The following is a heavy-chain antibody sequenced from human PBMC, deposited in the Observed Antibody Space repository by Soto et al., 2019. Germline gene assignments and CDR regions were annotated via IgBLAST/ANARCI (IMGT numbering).Heavy chain of an antibody. J-gene: IGHJ5*02. CDR2: ISWNSGNI. Sequence: EVQLVESGGGLVQPGRSLRLSCAASGFSFDGYAVNWVRQPPGKGLEWVSGISWNSGNIDYADSVKGRFTISRDNAKNSLYLQMNSLRAEDTALYYCVKASTYSSSQGWFDPWGQGTMVTVSS. D-gene: IGHD6-6*01. V-gene: IGHV3-9*01. CDR1: GFSFDGYA. CDR3: VKASTYSSSQGWFDP.